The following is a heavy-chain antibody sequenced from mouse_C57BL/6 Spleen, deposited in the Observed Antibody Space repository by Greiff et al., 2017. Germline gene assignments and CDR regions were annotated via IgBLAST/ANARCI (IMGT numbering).Heavy chain of an antibody. Sequence: VQLQQPGAELVKPGASVTMSCKASGYTFTSYWITWVKQRPGQGLEWIGDFYPGRGSTNYNEKFKSKATLTVDTSSSTAYMQLSSLTSEGSAVYYCARDYYGRGYMDYWGQGTSVTVSS. CDR3: ARDYYGRGYMDY. V-gene: IGHV1-55*01. D-gene: IGHD1-1*01. CDR2: FYPGRGST. CDR1: GYTFTSYW. J-gene: IGHJ4*01.